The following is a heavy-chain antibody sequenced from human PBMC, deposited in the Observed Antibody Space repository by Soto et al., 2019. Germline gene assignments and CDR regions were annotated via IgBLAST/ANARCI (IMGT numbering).Heavy chain of an antibody. CDR1: GGTFSSYA. CDR3: ARDLRPPYCGGDCYSLGY. CDR2: IIPIFGTA. Sequence: GASVKVSCKASGGTFSSYAISWVRQAPGQGLEWMGGIIPIFGTANYAQKFQGRVTITADKSTSTAYMELSSLRSEDTAVYYCARDLRPPYCGGDCYSLGYWGQGTLVTVSS. J-gene: IGHJ4*02. D-gene: IGHD2-21*02. V-gene: IGHV1-69*06.